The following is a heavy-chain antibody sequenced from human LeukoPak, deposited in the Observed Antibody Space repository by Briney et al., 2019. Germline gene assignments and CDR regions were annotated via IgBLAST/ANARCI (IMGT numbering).Heavy chain of an antibody. D-gene: IGHD3-22*01. CDR3: AREGVGITMRTPTYYFDY. CDR2: IYYSGST. Sequence: PSETLSLTCTASGGSISSYYWNWIRQPPGKGLEWIGYIYYSGSTNYNPSLKSRVTISVDTSKNQFSLKLSSVTAADTAVYYCAREGVGITMRTPTYYFDYWGQGTLVTVSS. V-gene: IGHV4-59*01. J-gene: IGHJ4*02. CDR1: GGSISSYY.